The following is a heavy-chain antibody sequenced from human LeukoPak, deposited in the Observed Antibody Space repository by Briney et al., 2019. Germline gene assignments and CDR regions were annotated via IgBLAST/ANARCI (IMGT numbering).Heavy chain of an antibody. CDR3: ARAYSISWYYFDY. CDR2: VSHSGST. Sequence: SETLSLTCAVYGVSFSGFYWSWIRQPPGKGLEWIGEVSHSGSTSYNPSLKSRVTISVNTSKNQLFLRLTSVTAADSAVYYCARAYSISWYYFDYWGQGTLVTVSS. J-gene: IGHJ4*02. D-gene: IGHD6-13*01. V-gene: IGHV4-34*01. CDR1: GVSFSGFY.